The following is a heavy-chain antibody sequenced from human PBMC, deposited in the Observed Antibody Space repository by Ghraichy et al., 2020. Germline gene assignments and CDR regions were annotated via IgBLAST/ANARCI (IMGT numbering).Heavy chain of an antibody. J-gene: IGHJ6*02. Sequence: ASVKVSCKASGYTFTGYYMHWVRQAPGQGLEWMGRINLNSGGTNYAQKFQGRVTMTRDTSISTAYMELSRLRSDDTAVYYCARDLYGSGYGMDVWGQGTTVTVSS. V-gene: IGHV1-2*06. CDR1: GYTFTGYY. CDR2: INLNSGGT. CDR3: ARDLYGSGYGMDV. D-gene: IGHD3-10*01.